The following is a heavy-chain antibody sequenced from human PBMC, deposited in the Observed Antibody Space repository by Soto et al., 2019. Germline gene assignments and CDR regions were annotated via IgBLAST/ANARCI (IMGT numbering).Heavy chain of an antibody. V-gene: IGHV1-2*02. CDR2: INPNSGAT. Sequence: QVQLLQSGAEVKKPGASVKVSCKASGYTFTGYFMHWVRQAPGEGLEWMGWINPNSGATKYAPKFQGRVTMTRDTSNRTAYLELSRLTSDDTAIYYVARGGGTTLAPLPWGQGTPVTVSS. CDR3: ARGGGTTLAPLP. CDR1: GYTFTGYF. D-gene: IGHD3-16*01. J-gene: IGHJ5*02.